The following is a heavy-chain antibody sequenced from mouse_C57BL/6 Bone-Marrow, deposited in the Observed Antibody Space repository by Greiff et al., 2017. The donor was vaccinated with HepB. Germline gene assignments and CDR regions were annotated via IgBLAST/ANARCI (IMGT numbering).Heavy chain of an antibody. CDR1: GYSITSGYD. CDR2: ISYSGST. V-gene: IGHV3-1*01. Sequence: EVKLQESGPGMVKPSQSLSLTCTVTGYSITSGYDWHWIRHFPGNKLEWMGYISYSGSTNYNPSLKSRISITNDTSKNHFFLKLNSVTTEDTATYYCAREDDSYWYFDVWGTGTTVTVSS. D-gene: IGHD2-4*01. J-gene: IGHJ1*03. CDR3: AREDDSYWYFDV.